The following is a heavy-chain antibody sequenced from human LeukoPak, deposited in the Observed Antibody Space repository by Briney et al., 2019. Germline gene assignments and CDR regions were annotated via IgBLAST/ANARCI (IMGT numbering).Heavy chain of an antibody. V-gene: IGHV3-23*01. D-gene: IGHD3-10*01. Sequence: GRSLRLSCAASGFTFSSYAMSWVRQAPGKGLEWVSAISGSGGSTYYADSVKGRFTISRDNSKNTLYLQMNSLRAEDTAVYYCAKVLWFGELPERYYYGMDVWGQGTTVTVSS. CDR1: GFTFSSYA. CDR2: ISGSGGST. J-gene: IGHJ6*02. CDR3: AKVLWFGELPERYYYGMDV.